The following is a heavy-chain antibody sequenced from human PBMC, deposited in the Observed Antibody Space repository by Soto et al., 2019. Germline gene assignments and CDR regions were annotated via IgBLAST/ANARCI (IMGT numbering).Heavy chain of an antibody. Sequence: QVQLQESGPGLVKPSETLSLTCTVSGASVTSYYWSWIRQPPGKGLEWIGFIYYSGSTNYNPSLRSRVTISLDTSKNQISLKLTSVSAADTAVYYCAKRGYFDHWGRGTLVTVST. V-gene: IGHV4-59*02. CDR1: GASVTSYY. CDR3: AKRGYFDH. J-gene: IGHJ2*01. CDR2: IYYSGST.